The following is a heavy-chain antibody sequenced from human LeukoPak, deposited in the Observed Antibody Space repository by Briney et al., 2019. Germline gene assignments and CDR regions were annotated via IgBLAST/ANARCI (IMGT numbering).Heavy chain of an antibody. CDR3: TSTPAYYNFYYMDV. J-gene: IGHJ6*03. V-gene: IGHV4-59*10. Sequence: SETLSLTCAVYGGSFSGYYWTWIRQPAGKGLEWIGRIYTSGDTNYNPSLESRVTMSVDTSKNQFSLRLTSVTAADTAVYYCTSTPAYYNFYYMDVWGKGTTVIVSS. CDR2: IYTSGDT. CDR1: GGSFSGYY.